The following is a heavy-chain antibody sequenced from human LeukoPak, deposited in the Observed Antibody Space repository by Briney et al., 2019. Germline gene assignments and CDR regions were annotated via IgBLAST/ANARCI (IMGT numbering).Heavy chain of an antibody. CDR1: GGSIRSYY. Sequence: PSETLSLTCTVSGGSIRSYYWSWIRQSPGKGLEWIGYIYYSGSTNYNPSLKSRVTISVDTSKNQFSLKPTSVTAADTAVYYCARGGWYQDYWGQGTLVTVSS. CDR2: IYYSGST. J-gene: IGHJ4*02. V-gene: IGHV4-59*01. CDR3: ARGGWYQDY. D-gene: IGHD2-15*01.